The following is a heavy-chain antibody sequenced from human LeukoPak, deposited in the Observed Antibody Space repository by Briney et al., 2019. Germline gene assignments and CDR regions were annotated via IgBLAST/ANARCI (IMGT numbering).Heavy chain of an antibody. J-gene: IGHJ5*01. D-gene: IGHD5-18*01. V-gene: IGHV3-74*01. CDR1: GFTFSTYW. CDR3: ARGAEGHNYGELDS. CDR2: IHYDGTYT. Sequence: GGSLRLSCAASGFTFSTYWMHWVRQIPRKGLVWLSRIHYDGTYTTYVDSVRGRVTISRDNTKSTLYLQMNSLRADDTAVYYCARGAEGHNYGELDSWGQGTLVTVSS.